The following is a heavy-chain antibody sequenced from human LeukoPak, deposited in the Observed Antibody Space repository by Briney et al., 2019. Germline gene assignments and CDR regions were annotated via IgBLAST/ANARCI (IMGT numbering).Heavy chain of an antibody. Sequence: PSETLSLTCTVSGGSISSSSYYWGWIRQPPGKGLEWIGEINHSGSTNYNPSLKSRVTISVDTSKNQFSLKLSSVTAADTAVYYCASSNIVVVPPQRGRAFDIWGQGTMVTVSS. J-gene: IGHJ3*02. CDR3: ASSNIVVVPPQRGRAFDI. D-gene: IGHD2-2*01. CDR1: GGSISSSSYY. CDR2: INHSGST. V-gene: IGHV4-39*07.